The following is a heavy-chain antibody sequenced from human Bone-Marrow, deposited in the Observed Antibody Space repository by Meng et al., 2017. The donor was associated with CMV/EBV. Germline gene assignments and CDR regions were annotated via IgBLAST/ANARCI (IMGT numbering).Heavy chain of an antibody. V-gene: IGHV4-39*07. Sequence: QPHESPLRLLSPPYTPSLLCISIGGSSSRGIFLCGWIRQPTGKGLEWIGSIYYSGSTYYNPSLKSRVTISVDTSKNQFSLKLSSVTAADTAVYYCARGGYDYVWGSWGWFDPWGQGTLVTVSS. D-gene: IGHD3-16*01. CDR2: IYYSGST. J-gene: IGHJ5*02. CDR1: GGSSSRGIFL. CDR3: ARGGYDYVWGSWGWFDP.